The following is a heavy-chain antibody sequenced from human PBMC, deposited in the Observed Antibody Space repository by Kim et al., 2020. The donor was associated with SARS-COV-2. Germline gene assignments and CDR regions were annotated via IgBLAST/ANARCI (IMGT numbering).Heavy chain of an antibody. J-gene: IGHJ4*02. CDR1: GGSFSGYY. V-gene: IGHV4-34*01. D-gene: IGHD2-15*01. CDR2: INHSGST. CDR3: ARTSRWQLLFDY. Sequence: SETLSLTCAVYGGSFSGYYWSWIRQPPGKGLEWIGEINHSGSTNYNPSLKSRVTISVDTSKNQFSLKLSSVTAADTAVYYCARTSRWQLLFDYWGQGTLVTVSS.